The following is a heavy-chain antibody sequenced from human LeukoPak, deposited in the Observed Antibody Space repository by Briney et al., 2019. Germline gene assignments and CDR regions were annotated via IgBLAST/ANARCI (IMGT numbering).Heavy chain of an antibody. D-gene: IGHD5-12*01. Sequence: RASVKVSCKAFGFPFTSYGISWVRQAPGQGLEWMGWINADNGNTNYAQKLQGRVTLTTDTPTSTAYMELRSLRSDDTAVYYCAAGRVYSGYGRGQYDYWGQGTLVTVSS. V-gene: IGHV1-18*01. CDR2: INADNGNT. CDR1: GFPFTSYG. CDR3: AAGRVYSGYGRGQYDY. J-gene: IGHJ4*02.